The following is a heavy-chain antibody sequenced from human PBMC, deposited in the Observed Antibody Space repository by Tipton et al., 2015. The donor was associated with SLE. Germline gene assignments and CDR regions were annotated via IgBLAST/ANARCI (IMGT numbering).Heavy chain of an antibody. D-gene: IGHD3-3*01. V-gene: IGHV4-34*01. Sequence: TLSLTCAVYGGSFSGYYWSWIRQPPGKGLEWIGEINHSGSTNYNPSLKSRVTISVDTSKNQFSLKLSSVTAADTAVYYCARGRDGVVPNYFDYWGQGTLVTVSS. CDR2: INHSGST. CDR1: GGSFSGYY. J-gene: IGHJ4*02. CDR3: ARGRDGVVPNYFDY.